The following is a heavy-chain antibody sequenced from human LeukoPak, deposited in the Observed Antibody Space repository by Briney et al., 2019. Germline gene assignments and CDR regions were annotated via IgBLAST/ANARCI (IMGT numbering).Heavy chain of an antibody. J-gene: IGHJ4*02. CDR3: ARGLRGGGYLYYFDY. V-gene: IGHV4-34*01. CDR2: INRSGST. D-gene: IGHD5-12*01. Sequence: SETLSLTCAVYGGSFSGYYWSWIRQPPGKGLEWIGEINRSGSTNYNPSLKSRVTVSVDTSKNQFSLKLNSVTAADTAVYYCARGLRGGGYLYYFDYWGQGTLVTVSS. CDR1: GGSFSGYY.